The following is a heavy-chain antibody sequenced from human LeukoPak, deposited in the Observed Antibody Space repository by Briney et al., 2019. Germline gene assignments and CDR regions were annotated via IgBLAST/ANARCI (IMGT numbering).Heavy chain of an antibody. D-gene: IGHD2-8*01. CDR2: INWNGGST. Sequence: PGGSLRLSCAASGFTFDDYGMSWVRQAPGKGLEWVSGINWNGGSTGYADSVKGRFTISRDNAKNPLYLQMNSLRAEDTALYYCARDVGYCTNGVCYHYFDYWGQGTLVTVSS. CDR3: ARDVGYCTNGVCYHYFDY. CDR1: GFTFDDYG. J-gene: IGHJ4*02. V-gene: IGHV3-20*04.